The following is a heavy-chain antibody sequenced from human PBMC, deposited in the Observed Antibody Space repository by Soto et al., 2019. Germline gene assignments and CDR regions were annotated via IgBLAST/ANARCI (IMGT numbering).Heavy chain of an antibody. V-gene: IGHV4-39*01. CDR3: ARQDEYSSSGTLGAFDI. CDR2: IYYSGST. Sequence: SETLSLTCTVSGGSISSSSYYWGWIRQPPGKGLEWIGSIYYSGSTYYNPSLKSRVTISVDTSKNQFSLKLSSVTAADTAVYYCARQDEYSSSGTLGAFDIWGQGTMVTVSS. D-gene: IGHD6-6*01. J-gene: IGHJ3*02. CDR1: GGSISSSSYY.